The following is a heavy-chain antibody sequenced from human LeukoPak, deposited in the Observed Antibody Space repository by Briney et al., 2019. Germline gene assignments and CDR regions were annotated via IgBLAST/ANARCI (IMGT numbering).Heavy chain of an antibody. Sequence: SVKVSCTASGYTFTSYGISWVRQAPGQGLEWMGRIIPILGIANYAQKFQGRVTITADKSTSTAYMELSSLRSEDTAVYYCARDSDSSLLDYWGQGTLVTVSP. J-gene: IGHJ4*02. D-gene: IGHD6-13*01. CDR3: ARDSDSSLLDY. CDR2: IIPILGIA. CDR1: GYTFTSYG. V-gene: IGHV1-69*04.